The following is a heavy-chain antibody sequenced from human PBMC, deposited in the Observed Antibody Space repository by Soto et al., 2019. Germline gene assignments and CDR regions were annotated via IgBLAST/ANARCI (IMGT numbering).Heavy chain of an antibody. D-gene: IGHD3-22*01. CDR1: GFTFDDYT. J-gene: IGHJ4*02. CDR3: ARGDSSGYYYVPLDY. Sequence: EVQLVESGGVVVQPGGSLRLSCAASGFTFDDYTMHWVRQAPGKGLEWVSLISWDGGSTYYADSVKGRFTLSRDNSQNSLHLQMNGLRTEDTALYYCARGDSSGYYYVPLDYWGQGTLVTVSS. CDR2: ISWDGGST. V-gene: IGHV3-43*01.